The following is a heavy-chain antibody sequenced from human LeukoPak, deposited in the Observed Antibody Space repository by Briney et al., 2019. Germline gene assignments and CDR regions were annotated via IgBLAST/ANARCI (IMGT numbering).Heavy chain of an antibody. CDR3: AREGYSSGWNDC. CDR1: GGSISNYH. Sequence: SETLSLTCTVSGGSISNYHWTWIRQPPGKGLEWIGYINYRGNTNYNPSLKNRVSMSVDMSKNQFSLKLRSVTAADTAVYFCAREGYSSGWNDCWGQGTLVTVSS. J-gene: IGHJ4*02. V-gene: IGHV4-59*01. D-gene: IGHD6-19*01. CDR2: INYRGNT.